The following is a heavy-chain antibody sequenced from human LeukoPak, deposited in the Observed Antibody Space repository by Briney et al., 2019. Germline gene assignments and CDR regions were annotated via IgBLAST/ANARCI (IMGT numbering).Heavy chain of an antibody. CDR3: ARRKLGYCSSTSCYAVAFDI. J-gene: IGHJ3*02. CDR1: GYTFTSYD. D-gene: IGHD2-2*01. Sequence: ASVKVSCKASGYTFTSYDINWVRQATGQGLEWMGWMNPNSGNTGYAQKFQGRVTFTRNTSISIAYMELSSLRSEDRAVYYCARRKLGYCSSTSCYAVAFDIWGQGTMVTVSS. CDR2: MNPNSGNT. V-gene: IGHV1-8*03.